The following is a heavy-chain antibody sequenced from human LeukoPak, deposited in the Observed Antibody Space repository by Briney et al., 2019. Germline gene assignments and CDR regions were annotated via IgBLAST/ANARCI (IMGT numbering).Heavy chain of an antibody. Sequence: PGRSLRLSCAASGFTFDDYAMHWVRQAPGKGLEWVSGISWNSGSIGYADSVKGRFTISRDNAKNSLYLQMNSLRAEDMALYYCAKDRVAVAGGLDYWGQGTLVTVSS. CDR1: GFTFDDYA. CDR2: ISWNSGSI. D-gene: IGHD6-19*01. CDR3: AKDRVAVAGGLDY. J-gene: IGHJ4*02. V-gene: IGHV3-9*03.